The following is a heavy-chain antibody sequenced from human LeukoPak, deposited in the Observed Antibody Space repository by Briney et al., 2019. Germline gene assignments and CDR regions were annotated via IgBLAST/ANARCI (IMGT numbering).Heavy chain of an antibody. CDR2: INHSGST. J-gene: IGHJ6*03. Sequence: SETLSLTCAVYGGSFSGYYWSWIRQPPGKGLEWIGEINHSGSTNYNPSLKSRVTISVDTSRNQFSLKLSSVTAADTAVYHCPRGRYCTSTSCYTVWSVNYYYYMDVWGKGTTVTVSS. V-gene: IGHV4-34*01. D-gene: IGHD2-2*02. CDR1: GGSFSGYY. CDR3: PRGRYCTSTSCYTVWSVNYYYYMDV.